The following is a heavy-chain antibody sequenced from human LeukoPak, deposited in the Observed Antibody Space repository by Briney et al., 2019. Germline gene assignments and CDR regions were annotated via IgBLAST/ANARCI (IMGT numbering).Heavy chain of an antibody. V-gene: IGHV1-58*01. CDR1: GFTFTSSA. CDR2: IVLGSGNT. D-gene: IGHD3-22*01. J-gene: IGHJ3*01. CDR3: AAEAAYYYDSRDAFDV. Sequence: GASVKVSCKASGFTFTSSAVQWVRQARGQRLEWIGWIVLGSGNTNYAQKFQERVTITRDMSTSLVYLELRSLKSEDTAVYDCAAEAAYYYDSRDAFDVWGQGTMVTVSS.